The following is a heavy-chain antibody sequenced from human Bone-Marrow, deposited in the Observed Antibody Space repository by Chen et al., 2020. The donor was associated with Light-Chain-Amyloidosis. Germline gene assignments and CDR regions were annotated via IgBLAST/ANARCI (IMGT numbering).Heavy chain of an antibody. CDR3: VRESSRGGEGSGFDF. D-gene: IGHD4-17*01. J-gene: IGHJ4*02. Sequence: QVQLVESGGGVVQPGRSLRLSCAASGFIFDRFAMHWVRQAPGKGLEWVAGVSHGGPKKFHADDVKGRFAISGDSPRNTLFLQMDSLTTEDTAVYYCVRESSRGGEGSGFDFWGQGTLVTVSS. CDR2: VSHGGPKK. V-gene: IGHV3-30*09. CDR1: GFIFDRFA.